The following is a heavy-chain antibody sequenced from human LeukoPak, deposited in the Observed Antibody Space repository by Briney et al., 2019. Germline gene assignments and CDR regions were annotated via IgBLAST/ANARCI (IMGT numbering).Heavy chain of an antibody. CDR1: GFTFSTYA. J-gene: IGHJ1*01. CDR2: ITTSGGST. D-gene: IGHD6-19*01. CDR3: VKDREMGSGWAYFQH. Sequence: GGSLRLSCAASGFTFSTYAMSWVRQAPGEGLEWVSSITTSGGSTYYADSVKGRFTISRDNSKNTLYLQMSSLRPEDTAVYYCVKDREMGSGWAYFQHWGQGTLVTVSS. V-gene: IGHV3-23*01.